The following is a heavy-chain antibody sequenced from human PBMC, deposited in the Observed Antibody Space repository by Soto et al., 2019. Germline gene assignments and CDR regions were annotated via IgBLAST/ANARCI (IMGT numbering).Heavy chain of an antibody. CDR1: GYTFTGYY. Sequence: QMQLVQSGAEARKPGASVKVSCKTSGYTFTGYYLNWVRQAPGRGLEWVGWINPKTGDTNNAQKFQGRVTMTTDMSISTGYMELSGLKSDDTAVYYCVTGDHLVRWGQGTRVTVSS. CDR2: INPKTGDT. V-gene: IGHV1-2*02. CDR3: VTGDHLVR. J-gene: IGHJ4*02. D-gene: IGHD6-6*01.